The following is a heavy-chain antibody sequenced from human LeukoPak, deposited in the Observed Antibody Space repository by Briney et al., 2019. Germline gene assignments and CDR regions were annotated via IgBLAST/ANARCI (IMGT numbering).Heavy chain of an antibody. D-gene: IGHD1-26*01. Sequence: SETLSLTCTVSGGSIISYYWSWIRQPPGKGLEWIGEINHSGSTNYNPSLKSRVTTSVDTSKNQFSLKLSSVTAADTAVYYCARDGTQGSKFRYMDVWGKGTTVTTSS. CDR2: INHSGST. CDR3: ARDGTQGSKFRYMDV. CDR1: GGSIISYY. V-gene: IGHV4-34*01. J-gene: IGHJ6*03.